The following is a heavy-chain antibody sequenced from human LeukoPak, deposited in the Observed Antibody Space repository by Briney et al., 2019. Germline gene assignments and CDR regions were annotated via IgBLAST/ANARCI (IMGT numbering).Heavy chain of an antibody. V-gene: IGHV4-59*08. CDR1: GGSISSYY. Sequence: SETLSLTCTVSGGSISSYYWSWIRQPPGKGLEWIGYIYYSGSTNYNPSLKSRVTISVDTSKNQFSLKLSSVTAADTAVYYCARLRGGPAAGTGWFDPWGQGTLVTVSS. D-gene: IGHD6-13*01. CDR2: IYYSGST. CDR3: ARLRGGPAAGTGWFDP. J-gene: IGHJ5*02.